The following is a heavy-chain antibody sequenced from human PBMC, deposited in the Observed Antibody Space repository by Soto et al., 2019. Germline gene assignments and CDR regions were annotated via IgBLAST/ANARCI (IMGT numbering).Heavy chain of an antibody. CDR3: ARHTGYLYTVTTLFDH. J-gene: IGHJ4*02. CDR1: GGSISSSSYY. D-gene: IGHD4-17*01. V-gene: IGHV4-39*01. Sequence: SETLSLTCTVSGGSISSSSYYWGWIRQPPGKGLEWIGSIYYSGSTYYNPSLKSRVTISVDTSKNQFSLKLSSVTAADTAVYYYARHTGYLYTVTTLFDHWGQGTLVTV. CDR2: IYYSGST.